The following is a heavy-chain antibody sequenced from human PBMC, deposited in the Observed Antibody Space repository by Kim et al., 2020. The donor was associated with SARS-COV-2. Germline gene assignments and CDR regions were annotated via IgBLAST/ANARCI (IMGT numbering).Heavy chain of an antibody. Sequence: YNPSLKSRVTISVDTSKNQFSLKLSSVTAADTAVYYCASLAAAGHTRDYWGQGTLVTVSS. V-gene: IGHV4-34*01. CDR3: ASLAAAGHTRDY. J-gene: IGHJ4*02. D-gene: IGHD6-13*01.